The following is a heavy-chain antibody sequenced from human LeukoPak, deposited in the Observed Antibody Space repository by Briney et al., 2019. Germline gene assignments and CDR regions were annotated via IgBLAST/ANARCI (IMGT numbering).Heavy chain of an antibody. CDR2: MQSTGKS. J-gene: IGHJ4*02. CDR1: GGSISTYH. D-gene: IGHD5-18*01. Sequence: NPSETLSLTCTVSGGSISTYHWNWIRKSPERGLEWIGYMQSTGKSNYNPSLKSRVTMSVDMSRNQIVLNLSSVTAADTAVYFCARDKQHSYGRYFDHWGQGTLVTVSS. CDR3: ARDKQHSYGRYFDH. V-gene: IGHV4-59*01.